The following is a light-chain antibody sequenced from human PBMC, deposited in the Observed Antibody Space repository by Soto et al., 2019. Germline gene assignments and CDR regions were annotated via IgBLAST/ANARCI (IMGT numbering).Light chain of an antibody. CDR2: GAS. CDR3: QQYGSSFT. J-gene: IGKJ2*01. V-gene: IGKV3-20*01. Sequence: EIVLTQSPGTLSLSPGERATLSCRASQSVSGKYLAWYQQKPGQAPRLLFYGASSRATDIPDSFSASGSGTDFTLTISRLEPEDVAVYYCQQYGSSFTFGQGTKLEI. CDR1: QSVSGKY.